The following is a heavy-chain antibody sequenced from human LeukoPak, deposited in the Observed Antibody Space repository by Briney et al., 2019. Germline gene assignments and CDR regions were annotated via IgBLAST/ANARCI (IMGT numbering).Heavy chain of an antibody. D-gene: IGHD1-26*01. V-gene: IGHV4-59*12. Sequence: SETLSLTCTVSGGSISSYYWSWIRQPPGKGLEWIAYIHYSGTTNYNPSLKSRVTISVDTSKNQFSLRLSSVTAADTAVYYCARDGVVGAPGGFDYWGQGTLVTVSS. J-gene: IGHJ4*02. CDR2: IHYSGTT. CDR1: GGSISSYY. CDR3: ARDGVVGAPGGFDY.